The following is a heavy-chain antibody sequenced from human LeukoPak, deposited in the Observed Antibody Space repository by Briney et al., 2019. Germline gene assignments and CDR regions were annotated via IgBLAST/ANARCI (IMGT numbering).Heavy chain of an antibody. V-gene: IGHV3-9*01. D-gene: IGHD3-10*01. Sequence: GGSLRPSFPPSASTLDDYATHWVRQAPGKGLEWLSGISWNSGNIGYADSVKGRFPISRDNAKNSLYLQMNSLRAEDTALYYCAKDSYGGSGSYYLYSFDYWGQGTLVTVSS. CDR2: ISWNSGNI. CDR1: ASTLDDYA. CDR3: AKDSYGGSGSYYLYSFDY. J-gene: IGHJ4*02.